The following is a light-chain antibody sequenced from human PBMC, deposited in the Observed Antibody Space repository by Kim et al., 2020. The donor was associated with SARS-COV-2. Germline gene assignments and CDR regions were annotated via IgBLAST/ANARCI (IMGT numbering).Light chain of an antibody. V-gene: IGKV1-12*01. Sequence: DIQMTQSPSSVSASVGDRVIITCRASQDIRRWLAWYQQKAGKAPNLLIHDASSLQSGVPSRFRGSGSGTDFTLTISSLQPEDFATYYCVQALSFPLTFGGGTKLEI. CDR1: QDIRRW. CDR2: DAS. CDR3: VQALSFPLT. J-gene: IGKJ4*01.